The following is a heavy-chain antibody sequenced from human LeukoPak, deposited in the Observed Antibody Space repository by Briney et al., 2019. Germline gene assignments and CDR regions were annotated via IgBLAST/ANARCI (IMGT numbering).Heavy chain of an antibody. CDR3: AKDLAYYYYGMDV. CDR2: ISYDGSNK. V-gene: IGHV3-30*18. J-gene: IGHJ6*02. Sequence: PGGSLRLSCAASGFTFSSYGMHWVRQAPGKGLEWVAVISYDGSNKYYADSVKGRFTISRDNSKNTLYLQMNSLRAEDTALYYCAKDLAYYYYGMDVWGQGTTVTVSS. CDR1: GFTFSSYG.